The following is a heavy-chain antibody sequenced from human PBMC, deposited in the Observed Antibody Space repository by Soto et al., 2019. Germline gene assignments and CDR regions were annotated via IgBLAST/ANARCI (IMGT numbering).Heavy chain of an antibody. D-gene: IGHD5-18*01. CDR3: ARLVGVSDTAMVTGLDH. Sequence: SETLSLTCAVYGGSFSGYYWSWIRQPPGKGLEWIGEINHSGSTNYNPSLKSRVTISVDTSKNQFSLKLSSVTAADTAVYYCARLVGVSDTAMVTGLDHWGQGTLVTVSS. J-gene: IGHJ4*02. V-gene: IGHV4-34*01. CDR1: GGSFSGYY. CDR2: INHSGST.